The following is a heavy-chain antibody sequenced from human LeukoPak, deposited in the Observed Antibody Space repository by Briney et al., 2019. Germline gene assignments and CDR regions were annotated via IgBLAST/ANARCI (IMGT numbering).Heavy chain of an antibody. Sequence: GESLKISCKGSGYNFDIYWIGWVRQMPGKGLEWMGMIYPRDSDTRYSPSFEGQVTISADKSTNTAYLQWSNLRASDTAIYYCSRHAHLSSGWYNSFFSHDHWGQGTLVTVSS. CDR1: GYNFDIYW. CDR2: IYPRDSDT. D-gene: IGHD6-19*01. CDR3: SRHAHLSSGWYNSFFSHDH. V-gene: IGHV5-51*01. J-gene: IGHJ5*02.